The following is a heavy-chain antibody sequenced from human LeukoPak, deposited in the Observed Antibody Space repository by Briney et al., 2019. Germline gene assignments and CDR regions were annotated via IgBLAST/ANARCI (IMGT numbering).Heavy chain of an antibody. Sequence: ASVKVSCKASGYTFTGYYIHCVRQAPGQGLEWMGWINPNSGGTNYAQKFQGRVTMTRDTSISTAYMELSRLRSDDMAVYYCARGGGSSSWPPDAFDIWGQGTMVTVSS. V-gene: IGHV1-2*02. CDR1: GYTFTGYY. CDR2: INPNSGGT. CDR3: ARGGGSSSWPPDAFDI. D-gene: IGHD6-13*01. J-gene: IGHJ3*02.